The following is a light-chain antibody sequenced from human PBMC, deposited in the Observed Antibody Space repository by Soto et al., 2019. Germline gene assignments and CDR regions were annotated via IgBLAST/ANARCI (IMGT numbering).Light chain of an antibody. Sequence: QSVLTQPPSASGSPGQSVTISCTGTSSDVGGCNYVSWYQQHPGKAPKLMISEVSKRPSGVPDRFSGSKSGNTASLTVSGLQAEDEADYYCSSFVGNNNLVFGGGTKVTVL. CDR2: EVS. J-gene: IGLJ2*01. CDR3: SSFVGNNNLV. V-gene: IGLV2-8*01. CDR1: SSDVGGCNY.